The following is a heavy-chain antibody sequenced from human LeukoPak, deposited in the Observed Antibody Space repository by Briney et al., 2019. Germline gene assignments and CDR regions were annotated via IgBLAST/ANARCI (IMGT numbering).Heavy chain of an antibody. V-gene: IGHV4-59*01. CDR1: GGSFSGYY. D-gene: IGHD2-8*01. J-gene: IGHJ3*02. CDR3: TRSTNLEAFDI. Sequence: SETLSLTCAVYGGSFSGYYWSWIRQPPGKGLEWIGYIYYSGSTNYNPSLKSRVTVSVDTSKNQCSLKLSSVTTADTAVYYCTRSTNLEAFDIWGQGTMVTVSS. CDR2: IYYSGST.